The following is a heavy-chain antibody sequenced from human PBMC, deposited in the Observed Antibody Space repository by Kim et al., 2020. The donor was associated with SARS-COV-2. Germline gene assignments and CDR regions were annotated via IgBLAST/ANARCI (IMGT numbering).Heavy chain of an antibody. V-gene: IGHV4-59*08. D-gene: IGHD2-21*02. CDR3: ARQAVTATDWFDP. Sequence: YNPTLKSRVTISVETSKSQFSRKLSSGTAADTAVYYCARQAVTATDWFDPWGQGTLVTVSS. J-gene: IGHJ5*02.